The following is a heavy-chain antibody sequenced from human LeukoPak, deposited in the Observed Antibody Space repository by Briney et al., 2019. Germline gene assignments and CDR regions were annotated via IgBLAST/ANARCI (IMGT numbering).Heavy chain of an antibody. CDR2: INSDGGST. J-gene: IGHJ4*02. Sequence: TGGSLRLSCTASGFIFSSYWMHWVRQAPGKGLVWVSRINSDGGSTSYADSVKGRFTISRDNAKHTLYLQMNSLRAEDTAVYYCARRIQGMAPYYFDYWGQGTLVTVSS. CDR1: GFIFSSYW. V-gene: IGHV3-74*01. CDR3: ARRIQGMAPYYFDY. D-gene: IGHD5-24*01.